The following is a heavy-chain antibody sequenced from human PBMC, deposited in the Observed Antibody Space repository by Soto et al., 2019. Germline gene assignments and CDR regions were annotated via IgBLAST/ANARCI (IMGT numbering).Heavy chain of an antibody. CDR2: IKSKTDGGTT. V-gene: IGHV3-15*01. J-gene: IGHJ5*02. CDR3: TTAYCSGGSCYPSWFDP. CDR1: GFTFSSYA. Sequence: GSLRLSCAASGFTFSSYAMSLVRQAPGKGLEWVGRIKSKTDGGTTDYAAPVKGRFTISRDDSKNTLYLQMNSLKTEDTAVYYCTTAYCSGGSCYPSWFDPWGQGTLVTVSS. D-gene: IGHD2-15*01.